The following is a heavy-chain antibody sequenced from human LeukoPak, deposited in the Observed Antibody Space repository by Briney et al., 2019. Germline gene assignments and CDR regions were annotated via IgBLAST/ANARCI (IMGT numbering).Heavy chain of an antibody. V-gene: IGHV3-7*04. J-gene: IGHJ4*02. CDR1: GFPFSSYY. CDR3: ARVHILWFGELERYFDY. D-gene: IGHD3-10*01. CDR2: IKQDGSEK. Sequence: GGSLRLSCAASGFPFSSYYMSWVRQAPGKGLEWVANIKQDGSEKYYVDSVKGRFTISRDNAKNSLYLQMNSLRAEHTAVYYCARVHILWFGELERYFDYWGQGTLVTVSS.